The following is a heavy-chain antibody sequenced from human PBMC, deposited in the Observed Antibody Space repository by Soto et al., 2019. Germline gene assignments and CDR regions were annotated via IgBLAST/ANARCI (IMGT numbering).Heavy chain of an antibody. CDR2: ITSSSAFL. CDR3: ARETASGTTNLDY. Sequence: GGSLRLSCAASGFTFSSYSMNWVRQAPGKGLEWVSSITSSSAFLYYADSLKGRFTISRDNARNSLYLQMHSLRAEDTAVCYCARETASGTTNLDYWGQGTLVTVSS. J-gene: IGHJ4*02. CDR1: GFTFSSYS. V-gene: IGHV3-21*01. D-gene: IGHD1-7*01.